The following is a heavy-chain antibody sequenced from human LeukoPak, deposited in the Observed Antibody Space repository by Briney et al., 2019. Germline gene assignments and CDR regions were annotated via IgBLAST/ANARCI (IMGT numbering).Heavy chain of an antibody. V-gene: IGHV4-34*01. CDR3: ARADIVATIGGYYYYMDV. CDR2: INHSGSA. Sequence: PSETLSLTCAVYGGSFSGYYWSWNRQSPGKGLEWIGEINHSGSANYNPSLKSRVTISVDTSKNQFSLKLSSVTAADTAVYYCARADIVATIGGYYYYMDVWGKGTTVTVSS. CDR1: GGSFSGYY. D-gene: IGHD5-12*01. J-gene: IGHJ6*03.